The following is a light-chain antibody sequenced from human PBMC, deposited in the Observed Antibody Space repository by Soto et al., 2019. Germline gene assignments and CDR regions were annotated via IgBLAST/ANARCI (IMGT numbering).Light chain of an antibody. CDR3: QQYYNTPLT. Sequence: DIVMTQSPDSLAVSLGERATINCKSSQSVLFNSKNKNYLAWYQQKPGQPPKLLIYWASTRESGVPGRFSGSGSGTDFTLTISRLQAEDVAVYYCQQYYNTPLTFGGGTKVDIK. V-gene: IGKV4-1*01. CDR2: WAS. CDR1: QSVLFNSKNKNY. J-gene: IGKJ4*01.